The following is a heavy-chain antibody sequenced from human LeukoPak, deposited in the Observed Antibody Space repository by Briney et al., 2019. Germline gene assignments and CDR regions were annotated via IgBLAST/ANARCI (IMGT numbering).Heavy chain of an antibody. V-gene: IGHV4-38-2*01. D-gene: IGHD6-13*01. CDR2: IYHSGGT. CDR1: GYSISSGYY. CDR3: ATLIAAAGSGPFDY. J-gene: IGHJ4*02. Sequence: SETLSLTCAVSGYSISSGYYWGWIRQPPGKGLEWIGSIYHSGGTYYNPSLKSRVTISVYTSKNQFSLKLSSVTAADTAVYYCATLIAAAGSGPFDYWGQGTLVTVSS.